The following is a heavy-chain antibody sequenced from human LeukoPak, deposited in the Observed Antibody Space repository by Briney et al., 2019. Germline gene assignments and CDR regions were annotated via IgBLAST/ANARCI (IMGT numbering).Heavy chain of an antibody. V-gene: IGHV1-18*04. CDR3: ARMGDSGDEGESYY. CDR2: ISAYNGNT. CDR1: GYTSTSYG. Sequence: VASVKVSCKASGYTSTSYGISWVRHAPGQGRECMGWISAYNGNTNYAQKLQGRVTTTTDTSTSTAYMELRSLRSDDTAVYYCARMGDSGDEGESYYWGQGTLVTVSS. D-gene: IGHD5-12*01. J-gene: IGHJ4*02.